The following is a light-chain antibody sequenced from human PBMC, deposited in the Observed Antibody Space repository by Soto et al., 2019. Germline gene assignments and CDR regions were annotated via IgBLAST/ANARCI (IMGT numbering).Light chain of an antibody. V-gene: IGLV2-23*01. CDR3: CSYAGPSTI. Sequence: QSVLTQPASVSGSPGQSITISCTGTSSDVGSYNFVSWFQQHPGKVPKLIIYEGTERPSVVSNRFSASKSGNTASLTISGLQPEDEADYYCCSYAGPSTIFGGGTKLTVL. CDR2: EGT. J-gene: IGLJ2*01. CDR1: SSDVGSYNF.